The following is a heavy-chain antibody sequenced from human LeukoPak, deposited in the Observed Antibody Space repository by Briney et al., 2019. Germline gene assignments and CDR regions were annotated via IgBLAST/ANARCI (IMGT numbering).Heavy chain of an antibody. CDR2: IYSSGVT. Sequence: SETLSLTCTVSGGSINIISYYWGWIRQPPGKGLEWIGSIYSSGVTYYNPSLKGRVTISVDTSNNHFSLKLSSVTAADTAVYYCARDVWDQLTHFDYWGQGTLVTVSS. V-gene: IGHV4-39*02. J-gene: IGHJ4*02. CDR1: GGSINIISYY. CDR3: ARDVWDQLTHFDY. D-gene: IGHD2-2*01.